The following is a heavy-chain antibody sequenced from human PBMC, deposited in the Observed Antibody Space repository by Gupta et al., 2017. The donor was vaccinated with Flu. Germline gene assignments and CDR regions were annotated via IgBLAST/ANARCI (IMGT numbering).Heavy chain of an antibody. V-gene: IGHV3-74*03. D-gene: IGHD4-17*01. CDR3: ATVTTGC. J-gene: IGHJ4*02. CDR2: INPDGSST. Sequence: EVQLVESGGGLVQPGGSLRHSCAASGFTFSGSYLQWVRQAPGKGLVWVSRINPDGSSTTYADSVKGRFTISRDNAKNTLYLQMNSLGADDTAVYYCATVTTGCWGQGTLVTVSS. CDR1: GFTFSGSY.